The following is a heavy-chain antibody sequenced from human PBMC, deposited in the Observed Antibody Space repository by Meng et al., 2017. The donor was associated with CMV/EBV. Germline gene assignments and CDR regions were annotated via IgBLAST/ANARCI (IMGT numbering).Heavy chain of an antibody. CDR3: ARDPIGFWSGYYKGGFFDY. J-gene: IGHJ4*02. CDR1: GFTFSSYA. D-gene: IGHD3-3*01. V-gene: IGHV3-30-3*01. CDR2: ISYDGSNK. Sequence: GGSLRLSCAASGFTFSSYAMHWVRQAPGKGLEWVAVISYDGSNKYCADSVKGRFTISRDNSKNTLYLQMNSLRAEDTAVYYCARDPIGFWSGYYKGGFFDYWGQGTLVTVSS.